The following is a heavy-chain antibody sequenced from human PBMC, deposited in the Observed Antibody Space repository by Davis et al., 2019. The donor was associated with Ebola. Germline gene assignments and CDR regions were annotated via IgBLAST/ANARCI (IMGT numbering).Heavy chain of an antibody. CDR2: INSDGSST. J-gene: IGHJ6*04. V-gene: IGHV3-74*01. CDR1: GFTFSSYW. D-gene: IGHD1-26*01. CDR3: AREWGGYYYYGMDV. Sequence: GESLKISCAASGFTFSSYWMHWVRQAPGKGLVWASRINSDGSSTSYADSVKGRFTISRDNAKNTLYLQMNSLRAEDTAVYYCAREWGGYYYYGMDVWGKGTTVTVSS.